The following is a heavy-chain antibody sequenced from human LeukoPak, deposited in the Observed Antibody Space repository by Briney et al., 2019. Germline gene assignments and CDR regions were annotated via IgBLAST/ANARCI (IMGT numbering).Heavy chain of an antibody. J-gene: IGHJ5*02. Sequence: PSETLSLTCTVSGGSISSGGYYWSWIRQHPGKGLEWIGYIYYSGSTYYNPSLKSRVTISVDTSKNQFSLKLSSVTAADTAVYYCARSRVGWFDPWGQGTPVTVSS. CDR2: IYYSGST. CDR3: ARSRVGWFDP. V-gene: IGHV4-31*03. CDR1: GGSISSGGYY.